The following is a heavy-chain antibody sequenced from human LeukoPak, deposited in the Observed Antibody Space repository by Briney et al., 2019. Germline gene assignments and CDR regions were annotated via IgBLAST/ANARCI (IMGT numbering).Heavy chain of an antibody. V-gene: IGHV3-21*01. D-gene: IGHD6-19*01. CDR2: ISDISDYI. CDR1: GFSFRSNS. CDR3: ASTLTRDSSGSYGALDY. Sequence: GESLRLACAASGFSFRSNSMNWVRQAPGKGLEWVSSISDISDYIYYEDSVKGRFTISRDNGKNSLYLQLNSLRVEDTAVYYCASTLTRDSSGSYGALDYWGQGALVTVSS. J-gene: IGHJ4*02.